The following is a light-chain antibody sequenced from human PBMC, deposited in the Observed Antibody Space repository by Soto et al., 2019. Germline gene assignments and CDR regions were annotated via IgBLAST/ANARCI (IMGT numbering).Light chain of an antibody. CDR1: QTFSSY. CDR3: QQSSNIPYT. Sequence: DIQMTQSPSSLSASVGDRVTITCRASQTFSSYLNWNQQSPGKAPKLLIYAASSLQSGVPSRFSGSGSGTDFTLTISSLQPEDFATYYCQQSSNIPYTFGQGTKLEIK. V-gene: IGKV1-39*01. J-gene: IGKJ2*01. CDR2: AAS.